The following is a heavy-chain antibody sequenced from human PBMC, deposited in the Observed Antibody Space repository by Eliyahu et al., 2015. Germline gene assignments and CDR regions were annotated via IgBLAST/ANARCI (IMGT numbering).Heavy chain of an antibody. V-gene: IGHV3-33*01. CDR1: VXXFSAYG. J-gene: IGHJ4*02. CDR2: IWYDGNKK. D-gene: IGHD3-10*01. Sequence: QVQLVESGGGVVQPGRSLRLSXAASVXXFSAYGMHWVRQAPGKGLEWVAIIWYDGNKKYYAESVMGRFTISRDNSKNTLYLQMNSLRAEDTAVYYCATNRGNRGSSYLDYWGQGTLVTVSS. CDR3: ATNRGNRGSSYLDY.